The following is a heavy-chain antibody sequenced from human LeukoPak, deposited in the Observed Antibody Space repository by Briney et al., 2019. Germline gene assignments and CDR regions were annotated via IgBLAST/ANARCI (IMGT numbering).Heavy chain of an antibody. CDR1: GGTFSSYA. J-gene: IGHJ4*02. Sequence: SVKVSCKASGGTFSSYAISWVRQAPGQGLEWMGRIIPILGIANYAQKFQGRVTITADKSTSTAYMELSSLRSVDTAVYYCARDVMAAAGPFDYWGQGTLVTVSS. V-gene: IGHV1-69*04. D-gene: IGHD6-13*01. CDR2: IIPILGIA. CDR3: ARDVMAAAGPFDY.